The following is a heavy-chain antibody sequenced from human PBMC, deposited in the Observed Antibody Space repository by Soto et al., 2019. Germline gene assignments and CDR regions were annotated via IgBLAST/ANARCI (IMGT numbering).Heavy chain of an antibody. Sequence: EVQLLESGGGLVQPGGSLRLSCTASGFTFSSYAMSWVRQAPGKGLESVSAIRGSGGSTYYADSVKGRLTISRDNSKNTLNLQMHSLRAADTAVYYCAKEEAVPAAPVGVTWFDPWVQGTLVTDSS. D-gene: IGHD2-2*01. CDR1: GFTFSSYA. CDR3: AKEEAVPAAPVGVTWFDP. J-gene: IGHJ5*02. CDR2: IRGSGGST. V-gene: IGHV3-23*01.